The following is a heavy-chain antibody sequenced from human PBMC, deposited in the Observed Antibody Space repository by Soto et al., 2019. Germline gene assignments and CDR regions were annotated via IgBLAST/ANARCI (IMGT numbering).Heavy chain of an antibody. J-gene: IGHJ6*02. CDR2: IYYDGVT. CDR3: ARDSFNYYYGMDV. CDR1: GGSISSHDYH. Sequence: KTSETLSLTCTVSGGSISSHDYHWSWIRQPPGKGLEWIGYIYYDGVTYYNPSLKGRLTMSLDMSKNQFSLKLTSVTAADTAVYYCARDSFNYYYGMDVWGQGTPVTVSS. V-gene: IGHV4-30-4*01.